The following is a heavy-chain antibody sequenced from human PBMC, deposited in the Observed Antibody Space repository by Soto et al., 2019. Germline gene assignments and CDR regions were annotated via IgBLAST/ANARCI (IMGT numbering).Heavy chain of an antibody. Sequence: ASVKVSCKASGNTVPNYAIHWVRQAPGQRLEWMGWINGGNGNTYYSEHFQGRVTMTRDMSTSTVYMDLSSLRSEDTAVYYCARSPYSSGYYYAIDYWGQGTQVTVSS. CDR2: INGGNGNT. D-gene: IGHD3-22*01. CDR3: ARSPYSSGYYYAIDY. V-gene: IGHV1-3*01. CDR1: GNTVPNYA. J-gene: IGHJ4*02.